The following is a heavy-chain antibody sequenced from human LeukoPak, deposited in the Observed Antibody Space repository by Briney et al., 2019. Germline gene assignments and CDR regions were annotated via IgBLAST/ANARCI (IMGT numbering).Heavy chain of an antibody. D-gene: IGHD2-15*01. CDR3: TRHPAEGDY. CDR2: ISSSSDNT. Sequence: PWGSLRLSCAASGFTFSDYYMSWICQAPRKGLEWVSYISSSSDNTNYADSVKGRFTISRDNAKNSLYLQMNSLRAEDTAVYYCTRHPAEGDYWGQGTLGTVSS. CDR1: GFTFSDYY. V-gene: IGHV3-11*03. J-gene: IGHJ4*02.